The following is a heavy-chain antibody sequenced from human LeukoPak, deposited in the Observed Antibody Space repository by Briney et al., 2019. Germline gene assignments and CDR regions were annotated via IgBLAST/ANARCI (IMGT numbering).Heavy chain of an antibody. Sequence: PSETLSLTCTVSGGSISSYYWSWIRQPAGKGPEWIGRIYTSGSTNYNPSLKSRVTMSVDTSKNQFSLKLSSVTAADTAVYYCARSSSSWYPAGYYMDVWGKGTTVTVSS. CDR3: ARSSSSWYPAGYYMDV. V-gene: IGHV4-4*07. J-gene: IGHJ6*03. CDR2: IYTSGST. D-gene: IGHD6-13*01. CDR1: GGSISSYY.